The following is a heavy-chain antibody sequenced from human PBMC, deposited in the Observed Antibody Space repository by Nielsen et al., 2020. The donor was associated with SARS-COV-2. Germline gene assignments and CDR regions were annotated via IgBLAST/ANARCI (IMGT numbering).Heavy chain of an antibody. Sequence: GESLKISCVVSGFTISTYAMSWVRQAPGKGLEWVSAISASTYYADSVKGRFTISRDNSKNTLYLQMNSLRAEDTAVYYCAKRSGYTSGWYGDYWGQGTLVTVPS. CDR2: ISAST. CDR3: AKRSGYTSGWYGDY. CDR1: GFTISTYA. V-gene: IGHV3-23*01. D-gene: IGHD6-19*01. J-gene: IGHJ4*02.